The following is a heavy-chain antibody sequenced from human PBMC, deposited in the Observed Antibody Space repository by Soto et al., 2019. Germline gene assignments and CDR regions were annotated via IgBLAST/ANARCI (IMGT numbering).Heavy chain of an antibody. V-gene: IGHV1-18*01. J-gene: IGHJ5*02. CDR3: AKGTYYYDSSGSRGGFDP. D-gene: IGHD3-22*01. CDR2: ISAYNGNT. CDR1: GYTFTSYG. Sequence: QVQLVQSGAEVKKPGASVKVSCKASGYTFTSYGISWVRQAPGQGLEWMGWISAYNGNTNYAQKLQGRGTMTTDTSTSTAYMELRSLRSDDTAVYYCAKGTYYYDSSGSRGGFDPWGQGTLVTVSS.